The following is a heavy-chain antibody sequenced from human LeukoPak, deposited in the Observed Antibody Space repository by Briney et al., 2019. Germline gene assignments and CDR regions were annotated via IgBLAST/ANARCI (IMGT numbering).Heavy chain of an antibody. D-gene: IGHD6-6*01. CDR1: GFTFSSYA. Sequence: GGSLRLSCAASGFTFSSYAMHWVRQAPGKGLEWVAVISYDGSNKYYADSVKGRFTISRDNSKNTLYLQMNSLRAEDTAVYYCARDSSSSLDYWGQGTLVTVSS. CDR3: ARDSSSSLDY. J-gene: IGHJ4*02. CDR2: ISYDGSNK. V-gene: IGHV3-30*04.